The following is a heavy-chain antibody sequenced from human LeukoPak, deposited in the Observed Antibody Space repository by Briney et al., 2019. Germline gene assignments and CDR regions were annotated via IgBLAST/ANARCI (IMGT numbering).Heavy chain of an antibody. J-gene: IGHJ3*02. D-gene: IGHD3-22*01. CDR3: ARGPYSYDSSGAFDI. V-gene: IGHV4-61*02. Sequence: SETLSLTCTVSGGSISSTTYYWSWIRQPAGKGLEWIGRISSSGSTNYNPSLKSRVTISVDTSKNQFSLKLSSVTAADTAVYFCARGPYSYDSSGAFDIWGQGTMVTVSS. CDR1: GGSISSTTYY. CDR2: ISSSGST.